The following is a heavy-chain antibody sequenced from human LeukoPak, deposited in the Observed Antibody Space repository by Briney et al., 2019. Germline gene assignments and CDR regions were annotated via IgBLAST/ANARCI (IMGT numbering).Heavy chain of an antibody. J-gene: IGHJ6*02. CDR3: ASTRDSSGWDYYYYGMDV. CDR1: GGTFSSYA. D-gene: IGHD6-19*01. CDR2: IIPIFGTA. Sequence: GASVKVSCKASGGTFSSYAISWVRQAPGQGLEWMGGIIPIFGTANYAQKFQGRVTITTDESTSTAYMELSSLRSEDTAVYYCASTRDSSGWDYYYYGMDVWGQGTTVTVSS. V-gene: IGHV1-69*05.